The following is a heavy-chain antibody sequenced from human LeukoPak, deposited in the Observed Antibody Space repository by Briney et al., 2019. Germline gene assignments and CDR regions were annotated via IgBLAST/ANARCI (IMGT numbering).Heavy chain of an antibody. CDR2: IIPIFGTA. Sequence: ASVKVSCKASGGTFSSYAISWVRQAPGQGLEWMGGIIPIFGTANYAQKFQGRVTITTDESTSTAYMELSSLRSEDTAVYYGARDLLRYSSGWYPPSGYYYYMDVWGKGTTVTVSS. V-gene: IGHV1-69*05. J-gene: IGHJ6*03. CDR3: ARDLLRYSSGWYPPSGYYYYMDV. D-gene: IGHD6-19*01. CDR1: GGTFSSYA.